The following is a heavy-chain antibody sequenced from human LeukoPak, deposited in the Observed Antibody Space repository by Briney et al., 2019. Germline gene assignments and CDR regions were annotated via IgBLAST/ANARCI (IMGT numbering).Heavy chain of an antibody. CDR1: GGSFSGYY. CDR3: ARGRGRKTYWYFDL. V-gene: IGHV4-34*01. Sequence: PSETLSLTCAVYGGSFSGYYWSWIRQPPGKGLEWLGEINHSGSTNYNPSLKSRVTISVDTSKNQFSLKLSSVTAADTAVYYCARGRGRKTYWYFDLWGRGTLVTVSS. J-gene: IGHJ2*01. D-gene: IGHD3-10*01. CDR2: INHSGST.